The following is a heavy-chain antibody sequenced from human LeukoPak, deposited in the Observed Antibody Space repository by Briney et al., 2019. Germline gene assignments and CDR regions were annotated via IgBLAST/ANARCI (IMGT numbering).Heavy chain of an antibody. V-gene: IGHV3-33*01. J-gene: IGHJ4*02. D-gene: IGHD6-19*01. CDR2: IWYDGSNK. Sequence: GGSLRLSCAASGFTFSSYGMHWVRQAPGKGLEWVAVIWYDGSNKYYADSVKGRFTISKDNSKNTLYLQMNSLRAEDTAVYYCARDDSGWYFDYWGQGTLVTVSS. CDR3: ARDDSGWYFDY. CDR1: GFTFSSYG.